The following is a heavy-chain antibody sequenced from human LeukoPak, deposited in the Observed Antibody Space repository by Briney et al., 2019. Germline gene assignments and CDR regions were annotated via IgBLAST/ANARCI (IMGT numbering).Heavy chain of an antibody. CDR1: GFTFSSYE. CDR3: ARRASYYGSGNYYDY. Sequence: GGSLRLSCAASGFTFSSYEMNWVRQAPGKGLEWVSYISSSGSTIYYADSVKGRFTISRDNAKSSLYLQMNSLRVEDTAVYFCARRASYYGSGNYYDYWGQGTLVTVSS. J-gene: IGHJ4*02. V-gene: IGHV3-48*03. D-gene: IGHD3-10*01. CDR2: ISSSGSTI.